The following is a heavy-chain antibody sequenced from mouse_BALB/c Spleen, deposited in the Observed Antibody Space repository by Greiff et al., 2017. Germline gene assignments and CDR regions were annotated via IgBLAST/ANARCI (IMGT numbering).Heavy chain of an antibody. V-gene: IGHV5-6-5*01. D-gene: IGHD1-2*01. Sequence: EVKLMESGGGLVKPGGSLKLSCAASGFTFSSYAMSWVRQTPEKRLEWVASISSGGSTYYPDSVKGRFTISRDNARNILYLQMSSLRSEDTAMYYCASFTTATGFAYWGQGTLVTVSA. CDR3: ASFTTATGFAY. CDR1: GFTFSSYA. CDR2: ISSGGST. J-gene: IGHJ3*01.